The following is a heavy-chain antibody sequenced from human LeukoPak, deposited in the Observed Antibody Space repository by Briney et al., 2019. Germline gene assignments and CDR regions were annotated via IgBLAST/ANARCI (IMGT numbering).Heavy chain of an antibody. CDR1: GFPFSSYS. V-gene: IGHV3-48*01. J-gene: IGHJ4*02. CDR2: ISSSSGTI. D-gene: IGHD5-18*01. Sequence: PGGSLRLSCAASGFPFSSYSMNWVRQAPGKGLEWVSYISSSSGTIYYADSVKGRFTISRDNAKNSLYLQMNNLRAGDTAVYYCARALRAYSYGTFDYWGQGTLVTVSS. CDR3: ARALRAYSYGTFDY.